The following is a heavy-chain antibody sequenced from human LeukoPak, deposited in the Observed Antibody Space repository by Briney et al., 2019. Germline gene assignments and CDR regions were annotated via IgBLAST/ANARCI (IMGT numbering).Heavy chain of an antibody. D-gene: IGHD3-10*01. J-gene: IGHJ4*02. CDR3: KSNYYGSGTFDY. V-gene: IGHV3-21*05. CDR2: ISSSGSST. CDR1: GFSFSSYS. Sequence: PGGSLRLSCAASGFSFSSYSMNWVRQTPGKGLEWIAYISSSGSSTYYRDSVKGRFTVSRDNAKNSLYLQMNSLRAEDTAVYYCKSNYYGSGTFDYWGQGTLVTVSS.